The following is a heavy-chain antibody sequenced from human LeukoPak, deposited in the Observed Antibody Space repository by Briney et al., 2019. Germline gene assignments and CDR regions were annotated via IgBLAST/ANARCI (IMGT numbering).Heavy chain of an antibody. V-gene: IGHV4-39*01. J-gene: IGHJ4*02. CDR3: ARQKRIIYVWGSYRLVDY. CDR1: GGSISSSSYY. D-gene: IGHD3-16*02. CDR2: IYYSGST. Sequence: SETLSLTCTVSGGSISSSSYYWGWIRQPPGKGLEWIGSIYYSGSTYYNPSLKSRVTISVDTSKNQFSLKLSSVTAADTAVYYCARQKRIIYVWGSYRLVDYWGQGTLVTVSS.